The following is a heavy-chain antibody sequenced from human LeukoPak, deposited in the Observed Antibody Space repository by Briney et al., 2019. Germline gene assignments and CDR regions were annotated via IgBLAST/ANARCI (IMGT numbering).Heavy chain of an antibody. CDR3: AKEVVVVITTPTEAGFDY. D-gene: IGHD3-22*01. CDR2: ISMSNFYI. Sequence: GGSLRLSCAGSGFPFSSYSMNWVRQAPGKGLEWISSISMSNFYIYYADSVKGRFTISRDNAKNSLYLQMNSLRAEDTAVYYCAKEVVVVITTPTEAGFDYWGQGTLVTVSS. J-gene: IGHJ4*02. V-gene: IGHV3-21*04. CDR1: GFPFSSYS.